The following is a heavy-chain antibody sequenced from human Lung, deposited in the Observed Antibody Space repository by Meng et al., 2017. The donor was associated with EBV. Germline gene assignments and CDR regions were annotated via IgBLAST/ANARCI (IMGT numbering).Heavy chain of an antibody. D-gene: IGHD6-19*01. V-gene: IGHV7-4-1*02. CDR1: GYTFTSYA. CDR3: ARDKIAVAGITGDY. CDR2: INTNTGNP. Sequence: QVQLVYAGYELRKPGASVKVSRKASGYTFTSYAMNWVRQAPGQGLEWMGWINTNTGNPTYAQGFTGRFVFSLDTSVSTAYLQISSLKAEDTAVYYCARDKIAVAGITGDYWGQGTLVTVSS. J-gene: IGHJ4*02.